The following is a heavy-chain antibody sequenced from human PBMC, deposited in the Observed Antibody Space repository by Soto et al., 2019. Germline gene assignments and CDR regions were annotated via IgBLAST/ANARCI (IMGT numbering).Heavy chain of an antibody. V-gene: IGHV3-7*05. CDR1: GFTFSSSW. CDR3: ARADNWNRPFDY. D-gene: IGHD1-20*01. CDR2: IKQDGSEK. Sequence: GGSLRLSCAASGFTFSSSWMSWVRQAPGKGLEWVANIKQDGSEKNYVDSVKGRFTISRDNAKNSLYLQMNSLRAEGTAVYYCARADNWNRPFDYWGQGTLVTVFS. J-gene: IGHJ4*02.